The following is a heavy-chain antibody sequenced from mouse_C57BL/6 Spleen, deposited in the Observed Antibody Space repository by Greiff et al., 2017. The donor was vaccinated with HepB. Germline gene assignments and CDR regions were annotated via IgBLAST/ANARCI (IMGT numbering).Heavy chain of an antibody. CDR1: GFSLTSYG. V-gene: IGHV2-2*01. Sequence: VKLMESGPGLVQPSQSLSITCTVSGFSLTSYGVHWVRQSPGKGLEWLGVIWSGGSTDYNAAFISRLSISKDNSKSQVFFKMNSLQADDTAIYYCARIYGSSYGGFAYWGQGTLVTVSA. J-gene: IGHJ3*01. CDR3: ARIYGSSYGGFAY. CDR2: IWSGGST. D-gene: IGHD1-1*01.